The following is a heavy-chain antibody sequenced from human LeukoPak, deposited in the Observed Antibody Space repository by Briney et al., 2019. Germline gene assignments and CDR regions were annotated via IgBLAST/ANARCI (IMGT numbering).Heavy chain of an antibody. CDR3: ARGGYGSGSYPY. Sequence: QAGGSLRLSCAASGFTFSTLDMSWVRQAPGKGLEWVANIKEDGSEKYYVDSVKGRFTISRDNAKNSLYLQMDSLRAEDTALYYCARGGYGSGSYPYWGQGTLVTVSS. CDR1: GFTFSTLD. D-gene: IGHD3-10*01. V-gene: IGHV3-7*01. CDR2: IKEDGSEK. J-gene: IGHJ4*02.